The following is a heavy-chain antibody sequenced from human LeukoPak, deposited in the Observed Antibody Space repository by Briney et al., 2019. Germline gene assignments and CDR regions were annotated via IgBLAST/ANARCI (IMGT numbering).Heavy chain of an antibody. CDR1: GFTFTSSA. V-gene: IGHV1-58*02. D-gene: IGHD1-1*01. CDR3: AAGGTTGTLWAFDI. J-gene: IGHJ3*02. Sequence: SVKVSCKASGFTFTSSAMQWVRQARGQRLEWIGWIVVGSGNTSYAQKFQERVTITRDMSTSTAYMELSSLRSEDTAVYYCAAGGTTGTLWAFDIWGQGTMVTVSS. CDR2: IVVGSGNT.